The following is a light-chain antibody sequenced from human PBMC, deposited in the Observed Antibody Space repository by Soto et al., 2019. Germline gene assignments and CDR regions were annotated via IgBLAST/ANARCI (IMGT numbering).Light chain of an antibody. J-gene: IGKJ5*01. Sequence: DIQMTQSPSSLSASVGDGVTISCRASQTISTYLNWYQQKPGKAPKLLIHAASSLQSGVPSRFSGSGSGTDFTLTISSLQPEDFATYYCQHSYSMPIAFGRGTRLEI. CDR2: AAS. CDR3: QHSYSMPIA. CDR1: QTISTY. V-gene: IGKV1-39*01.